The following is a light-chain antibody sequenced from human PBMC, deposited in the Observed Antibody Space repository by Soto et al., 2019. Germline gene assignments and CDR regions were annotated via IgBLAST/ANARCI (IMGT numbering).Light chain of an antibody. CDR2: GAS. J-gene: IGKJ3*01. CDR3: QQYGRSGPVT. V-gene: IGKV3-20*01. CDR1: QTITSSY. Sequence: EIILTQAPGTLSLSPGERATLSCRASQTITSSYVAWYQQKPGQDPRLLIYGASTRATGIPDRLSGSGSGTDFTLTTSRLEAKDFAQYCCQQYGRSGPVTFGPRIKVYFK.